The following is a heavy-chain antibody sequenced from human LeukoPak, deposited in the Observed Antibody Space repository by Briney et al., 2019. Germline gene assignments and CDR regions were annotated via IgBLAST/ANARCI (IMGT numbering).Heavy chain of an antibody. CDR3: ARASSYSSSWSAFDI. CDR2: IQTSGST. V-gene: IGHV4-61*02. Sequence: SETLSLTCTVSGGSISSGSFYWSWLRQPAEKGLQWIVRIQTSGSTNYNPSLKSRVTISVDTSRSQISLKLSSVTAADTAIYYCARASSYSSSWSAFDIWGQGTMVTVSS. J-gene: IGHJ3*02. CDR1: GGSISSGSFY. D-gene: IGHD6-13*01.